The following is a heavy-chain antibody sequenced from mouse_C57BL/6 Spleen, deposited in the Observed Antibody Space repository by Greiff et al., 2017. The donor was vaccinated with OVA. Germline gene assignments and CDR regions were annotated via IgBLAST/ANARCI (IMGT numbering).Heavy chain of an antibody. J-gene: IGHJ2*01. CDR1: GYSFTGYY. Sequence: VQLQQSGPELVKPGASVKISCKASGYSFTGYYMNWVKQSPEKSLEWIGEINPSTGGTTYNQKFKAKATLTVDKSSSTAYMQLKSLTSEDSAVYYCARTYYYGSRYYCDYWGQGTTLTVSS. CDR3: ARTYYYGSRYYCDY. CDR2: INPSTGGT. V-gene: IGHV1-42*01. D-gene: IGHD1-1*01.